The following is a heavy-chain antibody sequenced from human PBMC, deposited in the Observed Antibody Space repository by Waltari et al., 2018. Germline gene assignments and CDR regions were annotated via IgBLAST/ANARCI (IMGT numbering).Heavy chain of an antibody. Sequence: QVQLVQAGAEVTKPGASVRLSGQVAVDSYDGGATMWVREGPGQGREWMGGIVPLLCTAKYAHNFQDRLTITTDEFTPTAYIELSGLGSEDTAVYFCARGGARHYDSSGYYDFDSWGQGTQVSVSS. CDR1: VDSYDGGA. V-gene: IGHV1-69*05. D-gene: IGHD3-22*01. CDR3: ARGGARHYDSSGYYDFDS. J-gene: IGHJ4*02. CDR2: IVPLLCTA.